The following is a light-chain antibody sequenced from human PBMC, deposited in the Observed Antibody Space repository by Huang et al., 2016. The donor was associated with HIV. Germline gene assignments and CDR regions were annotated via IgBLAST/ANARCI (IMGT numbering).Light chain of an antibody. CDR3: QQLNGYPLT. V-gene: IGKV1-9*01. CDR1: QGISSY. Sequence: IQLTQSPSSLSASVGDRFTISCRASQGISSYLAWYQQKPGKAPKLLIYAASTLQSGVPSRFSGSGSGTDFTLTITSLQPEDFATYYCQQLNGYPLTFGGGTKVEIK. CDR2: AAS. J-gene: IGKJ4*01.